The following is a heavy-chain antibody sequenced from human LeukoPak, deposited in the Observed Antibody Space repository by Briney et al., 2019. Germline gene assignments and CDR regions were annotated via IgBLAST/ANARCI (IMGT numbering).Heavy chain of an antibody. CDR1: GYTFTSYG. Sequence: ASVKVSCKASGYTFTSYGISWVRQAPGQGLEWMGWISAYNGNTNYAQKLQGRVTMTTDTSTSTAYMELRSLRSDDTAVYYCATGPVVPVAEDYFDYWGQGTLVTVSS. V-gene: IGHV1-18*01. D-gene: IGHD2-2*01. CDR3: ATGPVVPVAEDYFDY. CDR2: ISAYNGNT. J-gene: IGHJ4*02.